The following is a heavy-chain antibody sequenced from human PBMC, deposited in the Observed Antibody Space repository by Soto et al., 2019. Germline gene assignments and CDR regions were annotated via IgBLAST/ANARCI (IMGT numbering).Heavy chain of an antibody. Sequence: ASVKVSCKASGYTFTSYDINWVRQATGQGLEWMGWMNPNSGNTGYAQKFQGRVTMTRNTSISTAYTELSSLRSEDTAVYYCAKGHYYDSSGPPLDAFAIWGQGTMVTVSS. CDR1: GYTFTSYD. CDR3: AKGHYYDSSGPPLDAFAI. CDR2: MNPNSGNT. V-gene: IGHV1-8*01. J-gene: IGHJ3*02. D-gene: IGHD3-22*01.